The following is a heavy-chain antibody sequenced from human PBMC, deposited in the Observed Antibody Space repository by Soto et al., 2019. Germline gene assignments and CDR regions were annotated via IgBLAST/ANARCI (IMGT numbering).Heavy chain of an antibody. CDR1: GFRFSSYV. CDR3: AKGSGSSRPYYFDH. V-gene: IGHV3-23*01. CDR2: IASVDDT. D-gene: IGHD6-13*01. J-gene: IGHJ4*02. Sequence: EVQLLESGGGLVQPGGSLRVSCVVSGFRFSSYVMSWVRQAPGKGLEWVSAIASVDDTYHADSVKGRFTISRDNTKNTLYLQMNSLRAEDTAVYYCAKGSGSSRPYYFDHWGQGTPVTVSS.